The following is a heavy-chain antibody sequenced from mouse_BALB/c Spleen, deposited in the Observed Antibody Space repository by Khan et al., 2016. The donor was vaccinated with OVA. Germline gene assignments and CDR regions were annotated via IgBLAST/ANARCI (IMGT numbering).Heavy chain of an antibody. V-gene: IGHV8-12*01. Sequence: QVTLKESGPGILQSSQTLSLTCSLSGFPLSTSGMGVSWIRQPSGRGLEWLAHIHWDDDKRYNPSLKSRLTIPKDTSSNQVFLKITSVHAADTATYYCARKITTYYYAMDYWGQGTSFTVSS. CDR1: GFPLSTSGMG. CDR2: IHWDDDK. J-gene: IGHJ4*01. D-gene: IGHD2-4*01. CDR3: ARKITTYYYAMDY.